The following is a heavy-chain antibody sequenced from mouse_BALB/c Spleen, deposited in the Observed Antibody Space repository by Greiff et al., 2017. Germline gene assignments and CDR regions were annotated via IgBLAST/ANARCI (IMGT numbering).Heavy chain of an antibody. CDR2: IRSKSNNYAT. Sequence: EVQVVESGGGLVQPKGSLKLSCAASGFTFNTYAMHWVCQAPGKGLEWVARIRSKSNNYATYYADSVKDRFTISRDDSQSMLYLQMNNLKTEDTAMYYCVRGGYGNYAMDYWGQGTSVTVSS. D-gene: IGHD2-1*01. CDR3: VRGGYGNYAMDY. J-gene: IGHJ4*01. CDR1: GFTFNTYA. V-gene: IGHV10-3*03.